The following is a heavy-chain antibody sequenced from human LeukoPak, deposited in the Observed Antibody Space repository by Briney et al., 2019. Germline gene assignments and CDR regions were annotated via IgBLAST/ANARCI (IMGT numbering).Heavy chain of an antibody. D-gene: IGHD4-17*01. CDR3: AREIPYGDSAADF. J-gene: IGHJ4*02. CDR2: ISYDGSNK. CDR1: GFTFSSYG. Sequence: GGSLRLSCAASGFTFSSYGMHWVRQAPGKGLEWVAVISYDGSNKYYADSVKGRFTISRDNSKNTLYLQMNSLRVEDTAVYYCAREIPYGDSAADFWGQGTLVTVSS. V-gene: IGHV3-30*03.